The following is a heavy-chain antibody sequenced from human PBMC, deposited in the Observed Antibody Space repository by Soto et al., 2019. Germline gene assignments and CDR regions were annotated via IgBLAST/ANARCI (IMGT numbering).Heavy chain of an antibody. CDR1: GFTFSSYG. CDR3: AKDLLNWNYGEGYYYYGMDV. Sequence: GGSLRLSCAASGFTFSSYGMHWVRQAPGKGLEWVAVISYDGSNKYYADSVKGRFTISRDNSKNTLYLQMNSLRAEDTAVYYCAKDLLNWNYGEGYYYYGMDVWGQGTTVTVSS. J-gene: IGHJ6*02. V-gene: IGHV3-30*18. D-gene: IGHD1-7*01. CDR2: ISYDGSNK.